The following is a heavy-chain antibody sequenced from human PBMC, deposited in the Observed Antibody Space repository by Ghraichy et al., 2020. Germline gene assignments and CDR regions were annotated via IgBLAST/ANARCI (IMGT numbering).Heavy chain of an antibody. Sequence: SETLSLTCAVYGGSFSGYYWSWIRQPPGKGLEWIGEINHSGSTNYNPSLKSRVTISVVTSKNQFSLKLSSVTAADTAVYYCARGRRMARYYDSSGYSSSGYYYYMDVWGKGTTVTVSS. V-gene: IGHV4-34*01. J-gene: IGHJ6*03. D-gene: IGHD3-22*01. CDR3: ARGRRMARYYDSSGYSSSGYYYYMDV. CDR2: INHSGST. CDR1: GGSFSGYY.